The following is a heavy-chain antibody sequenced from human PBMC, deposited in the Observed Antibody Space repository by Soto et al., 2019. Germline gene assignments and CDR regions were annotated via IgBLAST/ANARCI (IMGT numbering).Heavy chain of an antibody. CDR2: ISHSGNT. V-gene: IGHV4-30-2*01. CDR3: ARARGWYPTNCFGP. Sequence: PSETLSLTCAVSGGSISSGGFSWSWIRQPPGKGLEWIGYISHSGNTNYNPSLKSRVTISVDRSKNQFSLRLTSVTAADTAVYYCARARGWYPTNCFGPWGQGTLVTVSS. D-gene: IGHD6-19*01. CDR1: GGSISSGGFS. J-gene: IGHJ5*02.